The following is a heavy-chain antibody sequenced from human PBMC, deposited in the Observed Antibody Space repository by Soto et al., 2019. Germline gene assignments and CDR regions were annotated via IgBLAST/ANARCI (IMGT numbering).Heavy chain of an antibody. J-gene: IGHJ4*02. CDR2: INPISGGT. V-gene: IGHV1-2*02. D-gene: IGHD2-2*03. Sequence: ASVKVSCKASGYTFTDYYIHWVRQAPGQGLEWMAWINPISGGTNYAQKFQGRVTMTRDTSITTTYMELSRLTSDDTAVYYCARDSVGYCGRTRCYGQGYFDYWGQGALVTVSS. CDR3: ARDSVGYCGRTRCYGQGYFDY. CDR1: GYTFTDYY.